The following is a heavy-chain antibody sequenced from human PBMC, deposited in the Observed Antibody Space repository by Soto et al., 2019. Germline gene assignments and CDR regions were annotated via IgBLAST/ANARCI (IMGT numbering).Heavy chain of an antibody. J-gene: IGHJ4*02. Sequence: QVQLVQSGAEVKKPGASVKVSCKASGYTFTSYGISWVRQAPGQGLEWMGWISAYNGNTNYAQKLQGRVTMTTDTSTSAAYVELGSLGSDDTAVYYCARGSGYYGSGSYYSPDYWGQGTLVTVSS. CDR1: GYTFTSYG. V-gene: IGHV1-18*01. CDR3: ARGSGYYGSGSYYSPDY. CDR2: ISAYNGNT. D-gene: IGHD3-10*01.